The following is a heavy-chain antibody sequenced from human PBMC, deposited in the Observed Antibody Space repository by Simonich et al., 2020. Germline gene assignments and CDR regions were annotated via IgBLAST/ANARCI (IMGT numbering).Heavy chain of an antibody. CDR3: ARGRIAAAGTYYYYYMDV. V-gene: IGHV1-2*02. CDR1: GYTFTGYY. J-gene: IGHJ6*03. CDR2: NTPNSGGK. Sequence: QVQLVPSGAEVKKPGASVKVSCKASGYTFTGYYMHWVRQAPGQGLEVVRWNTPNSGGKNYAQKLQGRGTMTRDTSISTAYMELSRLRSDDTAVYYCARGRIAAAGTYYYYYMDVWGKGTTVTVSS. D-gene: IGHD6-13*01.